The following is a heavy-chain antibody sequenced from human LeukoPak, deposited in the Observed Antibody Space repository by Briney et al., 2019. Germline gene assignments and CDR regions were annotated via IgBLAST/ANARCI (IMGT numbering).Heavy chain of an antibody. CDR2: INPNSGGT. CDR1: GYTFTGYY. J-gene: IGHJ4*02. D-gene: IGHD3-3*01. V-gene: IGHV1-2*02. CDR3: ARDYPPQRGYDSPPDPHFVY. Sequence: GASVKVSCKASGYTFTGYYMHWVRQAPGQGLEWMGWINPNSGGTNYAQKFQGRVTMTRDTSISTAYMELSRLKSDDTAVYYCARDYPPQRGYDSPPDPHFVYWGQGTLVTVSS.